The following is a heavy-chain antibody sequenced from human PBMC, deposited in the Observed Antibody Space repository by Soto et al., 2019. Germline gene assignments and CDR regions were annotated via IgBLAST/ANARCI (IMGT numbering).Heavy chain of an antibody. D-gene: IGHD3-10*01. J-gene: IGHJ5*02. CDR1: GASISSYS. CDR2: VYISGST. V-gene: IGHV4-4*07. Sequence: PSETLSLTCSVSGASISSYSWSWIRQPAGKGLEWIGRVYISGSTSYNPSLKSRVTVSVDPSKNQFSLKLNSVTAADTAVYYCARGAYGSETSPNWFDPWGQGTLVTVSS. CDR3: ARGAYGSETSPNWFDP.